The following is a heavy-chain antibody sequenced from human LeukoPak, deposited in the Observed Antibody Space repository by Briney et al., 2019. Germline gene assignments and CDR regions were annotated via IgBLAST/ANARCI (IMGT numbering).Heavy chain of an antibody. D-gene: IGHD4-17*01. J-gene: IGHJ4*02. Sequence: GGSLRLSCAASGFTFNNYWMTWVRQAPGKGLEWVANINQDGSEKYYVDSVKGRFTISRDNAKNSLYLHMNSLRAEDTAIYYCARANDFGDYVFDYWGQGTLVIVSS. CDR3: ARANDFGDYVFDY. V-gene: IGHV3-7*03. CDR2: INQDGSEK. CDR1: GFTFNNYW.